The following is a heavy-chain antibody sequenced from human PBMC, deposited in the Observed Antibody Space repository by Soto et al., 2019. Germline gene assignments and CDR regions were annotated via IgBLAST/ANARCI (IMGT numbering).Heavy chain of an antibody. Sequence: TETLAPTSPVSSVPVRRYYWRWIRQPAGKGLEWIERIYTSGSTNYNPSLKRRVTMSVDTSKNQFSLKLSSVTAADTAVYYCARDRASVGATDAFDIWGQGTMGT. V-gene: IGHV4-4*07. CDR3: ARDRASVGATDAFDI. J-gene: IGHJ3*02. D-gene: IGHD1-26*01. CDR2: IYTSGST. CDR1: SVPVRRYY.